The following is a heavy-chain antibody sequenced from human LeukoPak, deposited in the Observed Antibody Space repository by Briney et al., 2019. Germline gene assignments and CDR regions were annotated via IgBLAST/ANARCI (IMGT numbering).Heavy chain of an antibody. CDR3: ARGPPLKYCSNTNCKPTFDP. D-gene: IGHD2-2*01. CDR2: INPNSGGT. J-gene: IGHJ5*02. CDR1: GGTFSSYA. Sequence: ASVKVSCKASGGTFSSYAINWVRQAPGQGLEWMGRINPNSGGTNYAQQFQGRVTMTRDTSISTAYMELSRLRSDDTAVYYCARGPPLKYCSNTNCKPTFDPWGQGTLVTVSS. V-gene: IGHV1-2*06.